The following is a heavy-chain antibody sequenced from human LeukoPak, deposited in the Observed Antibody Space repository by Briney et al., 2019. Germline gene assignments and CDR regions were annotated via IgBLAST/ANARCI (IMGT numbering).Heavy chain of an antibody. CDR2: IYYSGST. J-gene: IGHJ4*02. Sequence: SETLSLTCTVSGGSISSYYWSWIRQPPGKGLEWIGYIYYSGSTNYNPSLKSRVTISVDTSKNQFSLKLSSVTAADTAVYYCARYYDFWSGYYYYFDYWGQGTLVTVSS. CDR3: ARYYDFWSGYYYYFDY. V-gene: IGHV4-59*01. D-gene: IGHD3-3*01. CDR1: GGSISSYY.